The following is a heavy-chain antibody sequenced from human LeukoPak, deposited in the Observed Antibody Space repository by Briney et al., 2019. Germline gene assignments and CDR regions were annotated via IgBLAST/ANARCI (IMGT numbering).Heavy chain of an antibody. CDR3: ASPTSYCSSSSCWDAFDI. D-gene: IGHD2-2*01. V-gene: IGHV4-34*01. CDR2: INHSGST. CDR1: GRSFSGYY. J-gene: IGHJ3*02. Sequence: SETLSLTCAVYGRSFSGYYWTWIRQPLRKGLEWIGEINHSGSTNYNPSLKSRVTISVDTSKNQFSLKLSSVTAADTAVYYCASPTSYCSSSSCWDAFDIWGQGTMVTVSS.